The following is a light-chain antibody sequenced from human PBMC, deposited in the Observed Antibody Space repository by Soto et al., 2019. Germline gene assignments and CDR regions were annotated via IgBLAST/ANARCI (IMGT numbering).Light chain of an antibody. CDR2: GAA. V-gene: IGKV3-20*01. Sequence: EIVLTQSPGTLSLSPGERATLSCRASQSVSRNYLAWYQQKPGQAPRLLIFGAASRATGIPDRLSGSGSGAEFTLTISSLEPEDSAVYYCQQYGRSPTFGQGTKVDIK. CDR1: QSVSRNY. J-gene: IGKJ1*01. CDR3: QQYGRSPT.